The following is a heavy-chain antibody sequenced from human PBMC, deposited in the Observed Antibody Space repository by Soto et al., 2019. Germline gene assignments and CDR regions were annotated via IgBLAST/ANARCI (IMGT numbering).Heavy chain of an antibody. CDR3: AKGGVTRSYYYAMDV. CDR2: LSGSGSST. Sequence: XGSLILSCSASGFIFSDFAMSWVRQAPGKGLEWVSALSGSGSSTYYADSVKGRFTISRDNLKNTVSLQMNNLTAEDTAVYYCAKGGVTRSYYYAMDVWGQGTTVTVS. J-gene: IGHJ6*02. V-gene: IGHV3-23*01. CDR1: GFIFSDFA.